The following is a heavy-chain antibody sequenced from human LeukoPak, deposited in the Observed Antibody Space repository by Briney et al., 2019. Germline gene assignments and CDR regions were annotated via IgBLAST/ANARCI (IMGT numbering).Heavy chain of an antibody. CDR3: ATDPRTTVFGTFRYYYMDV. J-gene: IGHJ6*03. D-gene: IGHD3-3*01. CDR1: GFTFSSYG. CDR2: ISYDGSNK. Sequence: GGSLRLSCAASGFTFSSYGMHWVRQAPGKGLEWVAVISYDGSNKYYADSVKGRFTISRDNSKNTLYLQMNSLRAEDTAVYYCATDPRTTVFGTFRYYYMDVWGEGTTVAVSS. V-gene: IGHV3-30*03.